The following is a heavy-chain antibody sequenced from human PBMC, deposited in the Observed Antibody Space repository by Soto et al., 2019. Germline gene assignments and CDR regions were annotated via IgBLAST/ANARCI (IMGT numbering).Heavy chain of an antibody. Sequence: QVQLVESGGGVVQPGMSLRLSCTASGFTFSSYGMHWVRQAPGKGLEWVVVISYDGTNKYYADSVKGRFTISRDNSKNTLYLQMNGLRVEDTAVYFCAKEHGSGYLDYWGQGTLVTVSS. CDR3: AKEHGSGYLDY. V-gene: IGHV3-30*18. CDR2: ISYDGTNK. D-gene: IGHD3-22*01. J-gene: IGHJ4*02. CDR1: GFTFSSYG.